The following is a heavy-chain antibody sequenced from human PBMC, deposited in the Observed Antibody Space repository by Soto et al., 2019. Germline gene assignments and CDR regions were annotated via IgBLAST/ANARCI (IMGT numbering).Heavy chain of an antibody. V-gene: IGHV4-4*08. CDR2: VPTPDYP. J-gene: IGHJ6*02. Sequence: PENLSLTCRVSGASIRSYYWHWIRQPPGKGREWIGSVPTPDYPTDSPALKSRVTRSVDPSKSKFYLRLNSVTAADTAVYYCASSAGHPGDFFYYNGMDVGGQGTTATGSS. CDR3: ASSAGHPGDFFYYNGMDV. CDR1: GASIRSYY. D-gene: IGHD3-10*01.